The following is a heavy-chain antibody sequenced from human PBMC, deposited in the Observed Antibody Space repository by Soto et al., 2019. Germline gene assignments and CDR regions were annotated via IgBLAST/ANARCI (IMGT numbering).Heavy chain of an antibody. CDR3: AKAKYSSSWYSYGMDV. CDR1: GFTFSSYG. J-gene: IGHJ6*02. Sequence: QVQLVESGGGVVQPGGSLRLSCAASGFTFSSYGMHWVRQAPGKGLEWVAVISHDGSNKYYADSVKGRFTISRDNSKNTLYLQMNSLRAEDTAVYYCAKAKYSSSWYSYGMDVWGQGTTVTVSS. V-gene: IGHV3-30*18. CDR2: ISHDGSNK. D-gene: IGHD6-13*01.